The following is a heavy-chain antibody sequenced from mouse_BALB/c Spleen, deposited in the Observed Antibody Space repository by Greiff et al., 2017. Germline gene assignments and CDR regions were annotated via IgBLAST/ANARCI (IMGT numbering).Heavy chain of an antibody. CDR3: ARVNWDDYYAMDY. CDR2: INPSTGYT. D-gene: IGHD4-1*01. J-gene: IGHJ4*01. Sequence: VQLQQSGAELAKPGASVNMSCKASGYTFTSYWMHWVKQRPGQGLEWIGYINPSTGYTEYNQKFKDKATLTADKSSSTAYMQLSSLTSEDSAVYYCARVNWDDYYAMDYWGQGTSVTVSS. CDR1: GYTFTSYW. V-gene: IGHV1-7*01.